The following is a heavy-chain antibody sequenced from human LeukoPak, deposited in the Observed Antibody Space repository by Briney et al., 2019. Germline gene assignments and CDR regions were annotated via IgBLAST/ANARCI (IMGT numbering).Heavy chain of an antibody. CDR2: INPSGGST. V-gene: IGHV1-46*01. J-gene: IGHJ4*02. CDR3: ARDPGYYYDSSGYYPSYFDY. D-gene: IGHD3-22*01. Sequence: GASVKVSCKASGYTFTSYYMHWVRQAPGQGLEWMGIINPSGGSTSYAQKFQGRVTVTRDTSTSTVYMELSSLRSEDTAVYYCARDPGYYYDSSGYYPSYFDYWGQGTLVTASS. CDR1: GYTFTSYY.